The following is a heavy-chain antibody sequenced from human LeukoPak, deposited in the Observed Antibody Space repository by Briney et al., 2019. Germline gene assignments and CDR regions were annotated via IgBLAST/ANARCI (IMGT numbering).Heavy chain of an antibody. J-gene: IGHJ5*02. Sequence: SVKVSCKASGGTFSSYAISWVRQAPGQGLEWMGRIIPILGIASYAQKFQGRVTITADKSTSTAYMELSSLRSEDTAVYYCARDRVLRYFDWLNWFDPWGQGTLVTVSS. V-gene: IGHV1-69*04. D-gene: IGHD3-9*01. CDR1: GGTFSSYA. CDR2: IIPILGIA. CDR3: ARDRVLRYFDWLNWFDP.